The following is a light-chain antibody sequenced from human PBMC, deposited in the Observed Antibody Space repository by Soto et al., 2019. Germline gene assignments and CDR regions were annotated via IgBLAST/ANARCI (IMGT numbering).Light chain of an antibody. CDR1: SSNIGAGYD. J-gene: IGLJ1*01. V-gene: IGLV1-40*01. CDR2: GNS. Sequence: QSVLTQPPSVSGAPGQRVTISCTGSSSNIGAGYDVHWYQQLPGTAPKVLIYGNSNRPSGVPDRFSGSKSGTSASLAITGLQAEDEGDYYCQSYDSSLSGYVFGPGTKVTVL. CDR3: QSYDSSLSGYV.